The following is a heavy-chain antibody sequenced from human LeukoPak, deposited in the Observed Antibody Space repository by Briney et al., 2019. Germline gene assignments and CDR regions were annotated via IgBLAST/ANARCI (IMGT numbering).Heavy chain of an antibody. CDR3: ARDFSSGWIDY. V-gene: IGHV3-48*01. CDR1: GFTFSSYS. Sequence: PGGSLRLSCAASGFTFSSYSMKWVRQAPGKGLEWVSYISSRSTGIYYADSVKGRFTISRDNSKNTLSLQMNSLRGEDTAVYYCARDFSSGWIDYWGQGTLVTVSS. D-gene: IGHD6-19*01. CDR2: ISSRSTGI. J-gene: IGHJ4*02.